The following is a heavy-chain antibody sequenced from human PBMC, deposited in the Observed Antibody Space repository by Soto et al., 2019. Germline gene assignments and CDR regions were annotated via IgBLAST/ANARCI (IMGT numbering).Heavy chain of an antibody. J-gene: IGHJ6*02. Sequence: ASVKVSCKASGYTFSSYAMHWVRQAPGQRLEWMGWINAGYGNTKSSQKFQDRVTISRDTSASTAYMELTSLRSEDTAVYYCATSTIDTSTWKQCFYGMDVWGQGSTVTVSS. CDR2: INAGYGNT. D-gene: IGHD6-13*01. CDR1: GYTFSSYA. V-gene: IGHV1-3*01. CDR3: ATSTIDTSTWKQCFYGMDV.